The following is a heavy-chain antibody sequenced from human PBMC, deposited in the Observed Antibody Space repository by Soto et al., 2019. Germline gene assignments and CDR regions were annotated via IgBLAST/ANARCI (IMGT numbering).Heavy chain of an antibody. CDR2: INHSGST. V-gene: IGHV4-34*01. CDR1: GGSFSGYY. Sequence: SETLSLSCAVYGGSFSGYYWSWIRQPPGQGLEWIGEINHSGSTNYNPSLKSRVTISVDTSKNQFSLKLSSVTAADTAVYYCASHGVDCRKGGWASYYGPIGYWGRGTQVTLSS. J-gene: IGHJ4*02. D-gene: IGHD3-10*01. CDR3: ASHGVDCRKGGWASYYGPIGY.